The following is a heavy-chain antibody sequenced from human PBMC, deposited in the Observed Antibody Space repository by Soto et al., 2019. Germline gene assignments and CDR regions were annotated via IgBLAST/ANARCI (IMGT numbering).Heavy chain of an antibody. CDR3: ARVRGAGYCRGGSCPTYFDY. CDR1: GGTFSSYT. V-gene: IGHV1-69*02. J-gene: IGHJ4*02. D-gene: IGHD2-15*01. CDR2: IIPILGIA. Sequence: SVKVSCKASGGTFSSYTISWVRQAPGQGLEWMGRIIPILGIANYAQKFQGRVTITADKSTSTAYMELSSLRSEDAAVYYCARVRGAGYCRGGSCPTYFDYWGQEPLFTFPS.